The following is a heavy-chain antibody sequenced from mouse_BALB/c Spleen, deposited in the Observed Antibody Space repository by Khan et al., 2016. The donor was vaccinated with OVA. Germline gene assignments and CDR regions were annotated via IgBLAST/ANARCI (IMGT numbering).Heavy chain of an antibody. D-gene: IGHD2-3*01. Sequence: EVELVESGGGLVQTGGSRKLSCAASGFTFSGFGMHWVRQTPEKGLEWFAYISDGSNTIYYADTVTGRFTISRDNPKNTLFLQMTSLRSEDTAMYYCARTGYYYFDYWGQGTTLTVSS. CDR1: GFTFSGFG. J-gene: IGHJ2*01. V-gene: IGHV5-17*02. CDR3: ARTGYYYFDY. CDR2: ISDGSNTI.